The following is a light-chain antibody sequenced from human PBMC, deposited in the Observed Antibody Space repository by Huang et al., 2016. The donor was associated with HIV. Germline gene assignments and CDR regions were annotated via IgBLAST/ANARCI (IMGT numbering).Light chain of an antibody. V-gene: IGKV3-15*01. J-gene: IGKJ4*01. CDR1: QSVSST. CDR3: QQYNTWPPL. Sequence: EIVMTQSPATLSVSPGERATLSCRASQSVSSTLAWYQQKPGQAPWLLIYGASTRATGIPARFSGSGSGTEFTLTISSLQSEDFAVYYCQQYNTWPPLFGGGTKVEIK. CDR2: GAS.